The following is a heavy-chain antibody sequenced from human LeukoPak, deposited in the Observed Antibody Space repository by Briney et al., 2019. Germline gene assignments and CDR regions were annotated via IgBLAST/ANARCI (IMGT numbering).Heavy chain of an antibody. J-gene: IGHJ3*02. CDR3: ARDGYCSSTSCLDAFDI. D-gene: IGHD2-2*03. CDR1: GGSISSYY. Sequence: PSETLSLTCTVSGGSISSYYWGWIRQPAGKGLEWIGRIYTSGSTNYNPSLKGRVTMSVDTSKNQFSLKLSSVTAADTAVYYCARDGYCSSTSCLDAFDIWGQGTMVTVSS. CDR2: IYTSGST. V-gene: IGHV4-4*07.